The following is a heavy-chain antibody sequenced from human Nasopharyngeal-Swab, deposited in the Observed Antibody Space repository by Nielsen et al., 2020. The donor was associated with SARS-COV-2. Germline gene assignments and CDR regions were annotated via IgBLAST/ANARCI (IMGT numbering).Heavy chain of an antibody. CDR1: GSTFSSYW. CDR2: IKQDGSEK. Sequence: GGSLRLSCAASGSTFSSYWMSWVRQAPGKGLEWVANIKQDGSEKYYVDSVKGRFTISRDNAKNSLYLQMNSLRAEDTAVYYCARDRYYYGSGSLDYWGQGTLVTVSS. V-gene: IGHV3-7*01. J-gene: IGHJ4*02. D-gene: IGHD3-10*01. CDR3: ARDRYYYGSGSLDY.